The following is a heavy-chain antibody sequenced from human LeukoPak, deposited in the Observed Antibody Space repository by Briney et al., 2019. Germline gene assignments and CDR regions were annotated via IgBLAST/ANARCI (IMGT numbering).Heavy chain of an antibody. CDR1: GGSFSGYY. D-gene: IGHD6-6*01. V-gene: IGHV4-34*01. CDR2: INHSGST. J-gene: IGHJ4*02. Sequence: SETLSLTCAVYGGSFSGYYWSWIRQPPGKGLEWIGEINHSGSTNYNPSLKSRVTISVDTSKNQFSLKLSSVTAADTAVYYCARGSGQLALDYWGQGTLVTVSS. CDR3: ARGSGQLALDY.